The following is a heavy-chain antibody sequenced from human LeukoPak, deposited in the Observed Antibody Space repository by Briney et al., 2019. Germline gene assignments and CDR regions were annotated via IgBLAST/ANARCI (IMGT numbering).Heavy chain of an antibody. CDR2: IIPIFGTA. CDR1: GGTFSSYA. Sequence: GASVKVSCKASGGTFSSYAISWVRQAPGQGLEWMGRIIPIFGTANYAQKFQGRVTITTDESTSTAYMELSSLRSGDTAVYYCARAYQLPHDAFDIWGQGTMVTVSS. J-gene: IGHJ3*02. CDR3: ARAYQLPHDAFDI. V-gene: IGHV1-69*05. D-gene: IGHD2-2*01.